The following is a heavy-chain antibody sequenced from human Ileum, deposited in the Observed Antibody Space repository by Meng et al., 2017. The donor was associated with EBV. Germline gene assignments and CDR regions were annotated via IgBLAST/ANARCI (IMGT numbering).Heavy chain of an antibody. J-gene: IGHJ4*02. V-gene: IGHV4-34*12. D-gene: IGHD2-8*02. Sequence: QLQPWGSGLLKPSETLSLTCAVNGGSHSGAYCNWIRQPPGKGLEWIGEIIHGGSPSYNPSLKSRVTISIDTSKNQLSLILSSVTAADTAVYYCARRPTGIDYWGQGTLVTVSS. CDR1: GGSHSGAY. CDR3: ARRPTGIDY. CDR2: IIHGGSP.